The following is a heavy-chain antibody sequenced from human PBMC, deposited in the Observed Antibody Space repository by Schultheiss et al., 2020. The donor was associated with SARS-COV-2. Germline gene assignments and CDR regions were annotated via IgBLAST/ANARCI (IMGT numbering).Heavy chain of an antibody. D-gene: IGHD3-3*01. CDR1: GGSISGYY. Sequence: SETLSLTCTVSGGSISGYYWSWIRQPPGKGLEWIGSIYHSGSTYYNPSLKSRVTISVDTSKNQFSLKLSSVTAADTAVYYCARAPGDFWSGYYTESYYYYGMDVWGQGTTVTVSS. J-gene: IGHJ6*02. CDR2: IYHSGST. V-gene: IGHV4-39*07. CDR3: ARAPGDFWSGYYTESYYYYGMDV.